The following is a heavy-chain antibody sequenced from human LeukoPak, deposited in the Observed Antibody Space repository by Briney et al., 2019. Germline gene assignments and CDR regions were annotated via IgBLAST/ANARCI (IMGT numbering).Heavy chain of an antibody. CDR1: GASIDSYY. Sequence: SETLSLTCTISGASIDSYYWSWIRQPPGKGLEWIGYIYYSGTTNYNPSLKSRVTISVDTSKNQFSLKLGSVTAADTAVYYCARDPLYYYGSGSYYNGFDPWGQGTLVTVSS. J-gene: IGHJ5*02. V-gene: IGHV4-59*01. CDR2: IYYSGTT. CDR3: ARDPLYYYGSGSYYNGFDP. D-gene: IGHD3-10*01.